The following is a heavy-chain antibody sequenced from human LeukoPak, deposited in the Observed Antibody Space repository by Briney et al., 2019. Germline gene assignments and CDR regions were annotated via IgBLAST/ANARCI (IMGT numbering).Heavy chain of an antibody. D-gene: IGHD3-10*01. V-gene: IGHV1-69*05. CDR1: GGTFSSYA. Sequence: ASVKVSCKASGGTFSSYAISWVRQAPGQGLEWMGGIIPIFGTANYAQKFQGRVTITTDESTSTAYMELSSLRSEDTAVYYCARTYYYGSGSYYNGGYFDYWGQGTLVTVSS. CDR3: ARTYYYGSGSYYNGGYFDY. J-gene: IGHJ4*02. CDR2: IIPIFGTA.